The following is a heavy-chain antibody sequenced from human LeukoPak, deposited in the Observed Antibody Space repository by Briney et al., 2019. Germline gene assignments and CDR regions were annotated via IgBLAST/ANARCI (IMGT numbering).Heavy chain of an antibody. CDR2: IYHSGST. CDR1: GGSISSGGYS. V-gene: IGHV4-30-2*01. D-gene: IGHD4-23*01. Sequence: SETLSLTCAVSGGSISSGGYSWSWIRQPPGKGLERIGYIYHSGSTYYNPSLKSRVTISVDRSKNQFSLKLSSVTAADTAVYYCASHYGGNSVTFDYWGQGTLVTVSS. J-gene: IGHJ4*02. CDR3: ASHYGGNSVTFDY.